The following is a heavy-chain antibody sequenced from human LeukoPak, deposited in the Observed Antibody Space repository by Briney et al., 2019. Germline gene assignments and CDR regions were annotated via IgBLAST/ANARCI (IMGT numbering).Heavy chain of an antibody. Sequence: PGGSLRLSCAASGFTFSSYSMNWVRQAPGKGLEWVSSISSSSYIYYADSVKGRFTISRDNAKNSLYLQMNSLRAEDTAVYYCARVVVSATHSHYYYMDVWGKGTTVTVSS. J-gene: IGHJ6*03. CDR1: GFTFSSYS. V-gene: IGHV3-21*01. CDR3: ARVVVSATHSHYYYMDV. CDR2: ISSSSYI. D-gene: IGHD2-15*01.